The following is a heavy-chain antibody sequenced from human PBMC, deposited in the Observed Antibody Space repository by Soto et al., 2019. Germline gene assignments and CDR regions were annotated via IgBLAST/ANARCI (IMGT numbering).Heavy chain of an antibody. Sequence: ASVKVSCKTSGFSFNVYYIHWVRQAPGQGLEWVGCIYPKNGVTDYTQKFQGRVTMTRDTSISTVYVELSSLRSDDTAVYFCVRENWQYDYWGRGTLVTVSS. CDR2: IYPKNGVT. J-gene: IGHJ4*02. CDR1: GFSFNVYY. V-gene: IGHV1-2*02. CDR3: VRENWQYDY.